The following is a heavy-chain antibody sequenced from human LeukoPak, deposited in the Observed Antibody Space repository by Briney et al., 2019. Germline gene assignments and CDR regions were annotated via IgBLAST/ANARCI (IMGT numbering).Heavy chain of an antibody. V-gene: IGHV4-59*01. J-gene: IGHJ4*02. CDR3: ARGDYGVSYFDY. Sequence: SETLSLTCTVSGGSISSYYWSWIRQPPGKGLEWIGCIYYSGSTNYNPSLKSRVTISVDTSKNQFSLKLSSVTAADTAVYYCARGDYGVSYFDYWGQGTLVTVSS. CDR1: GGSISSYY. CDR2: IYYSGST. D-gene: IGHD4-17*01.